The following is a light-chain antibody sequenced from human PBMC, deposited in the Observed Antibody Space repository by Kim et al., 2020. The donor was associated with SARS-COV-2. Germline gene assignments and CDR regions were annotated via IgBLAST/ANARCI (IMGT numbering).Light chain of an antibody. J-gene: IGKJ4*01. CDR1: QNIRSGY. V-gene: IGKV3-20*01. Sequence: SRGQRATPSCRASQNIRSGYIAWYQQRPGQAPRVLMYETSTRAIDIPDRFSGSGSGTDFTLIINRLEPEDFAVYYCQQYDSSPFTFGGGTKVDIK. CDR2: ETS. CDR3: QQYDSSPFT.